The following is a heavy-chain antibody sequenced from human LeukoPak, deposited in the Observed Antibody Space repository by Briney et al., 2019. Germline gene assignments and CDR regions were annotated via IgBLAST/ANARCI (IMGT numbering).Heavy chain of an antibody. D-gene: IGHD6-19*01. J-gene: IGHJ3*02. CDR1: RFTFSSYA. CDR2: ISGSGGST. CDR3: AKHSREQWLAFDAFDI. V-gene: IGHV3-23*01. Sequence: GGSLRLSCAASRFTFSSYAMSWVRQAPGKGLEWVSAISGSGGSTYYADSVKGRFTISRDNSKNTLYLQMNSLRAEDTAVYYCAKHSREQWLAFDAFDIWGQGTMVTVSS.